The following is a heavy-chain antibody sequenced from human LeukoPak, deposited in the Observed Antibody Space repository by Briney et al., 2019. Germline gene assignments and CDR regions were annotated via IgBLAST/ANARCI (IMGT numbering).Heavy chain of an antibody. CDR1: GDSMRSDSYF. V-gene: IGHV4-61*02. CDR2: SYSSGNT. J-gene: IGHJ6*03. D-gene: IGHD4-17*01. Sequence: SETLSLTCTVSGDSMRSDSYFWSRIRQPGGKGLWWIGRSYSSGNTYYNPSLESRVTISLDTPRNQFSLKVSSVTAADTAVYYCATARADYGDYNSFYYMDVWGKGTTVTVSS. CDR3: ATARADYGDYNSFYYMDV.